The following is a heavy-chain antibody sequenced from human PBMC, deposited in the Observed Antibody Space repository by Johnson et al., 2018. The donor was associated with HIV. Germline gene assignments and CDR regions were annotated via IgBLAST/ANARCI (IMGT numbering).Heavy chain of an antibody. CDR3: ARNLLFYFDSSPYSDPRPVAFDI. D-gene: IGHD3-22*01. Sequence: VQLVESGGGVVQPGRSLRLSCAASGFTFSSYGMHWVRQAPGKGLEWVAVIWYDGSNKYYADSVKGRFTISRDNAKNTLYLQMNSLRAEDTAVYYCARNLLFYFDSSPYSDPRPVAFDIWGQGTMVTVSS. V-gene: IGHV3-33*01. CDR2: IWYDGSNK. CDR1: GFTFSSYG. J-gene: IGHJ3*02.